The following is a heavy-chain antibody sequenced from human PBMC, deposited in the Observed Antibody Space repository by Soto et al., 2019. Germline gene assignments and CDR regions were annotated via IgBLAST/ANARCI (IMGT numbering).Heavy chain of an antibody. J-gene: IGHJ4*02. CDR2: ISYDGSNK. CDR3: AKDHSAKQWLGSFDY. D-gene: IGHD6-19*01. V-gene: IGHV3-30*18. Sequence: QVQLVESGGGVVQPGRSLRLSCAASGFTFSSYGMHWVRQAPGKGLEWVAVISYDGSNKYYADSVKGRFTISRDNSKNTLYLQMNSLRAEDTAVYFCAKDHSAKQWLGSFDYWHQGTLVTVSS. CDR1: GFTFSSYG.